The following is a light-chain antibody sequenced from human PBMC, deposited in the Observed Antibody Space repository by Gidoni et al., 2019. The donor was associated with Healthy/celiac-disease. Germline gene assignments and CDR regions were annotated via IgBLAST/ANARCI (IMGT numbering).Light chain of an antibody. Sequence: DIQMTQSPSSLSASVGDRVTITCRASQSISNYLNWYQQKPGKAPKLLIYATSSLQSGVPSSFSGSRSGTDFTLTISSLQPEDFATYYCQQSYSTPRTFGQGTKEEIK. CDR3: QQSYSTPRT. CDR1: QSISNY. J-gene: IGKJ1*01. CDR2: ATS. V-gene: IGKV1-39*01.